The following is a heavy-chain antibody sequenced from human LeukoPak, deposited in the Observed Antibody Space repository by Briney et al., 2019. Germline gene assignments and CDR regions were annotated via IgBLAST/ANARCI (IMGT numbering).Heavy chain of an antibody. D-gene: IGHD1-26*01. Sequence: GGSLRLSCAASGFTFSSYAMHWVRQAPGKGLEWVAVISYDGSNKYYADSVKGRFTTSRDNSKNTLYLQMNSLRAEDTAVYYCARDHKWELPYYFDYWGQGTLVTVSS. CDR3: ARDHKWELPYYFDY. CDR2: ISYDGSNK. J-gene: IGHJ4*02. CDR1: GFTFSSYA. V-gene: IGHV3-30-3*01.